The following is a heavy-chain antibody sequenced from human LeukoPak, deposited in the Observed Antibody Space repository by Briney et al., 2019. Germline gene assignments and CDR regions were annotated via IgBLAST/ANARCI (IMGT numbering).Heavy chain of an antibody. J-gene: IGHJ4*02. CDR3: ARDRITLPDY. Sequence: GGSLRLSCAASGFTFSSYAMHWVRQAPGKGLEWVAVISYDGSNKYYADSVKGRFTISRDNSENTLYLQMHSLRAEDTAVYYCARDRITLPDYWGQGTLVTVSS. CDR2: ISYDGSNK. CDR1: GFTFSSYA. D-gene: IGHD3-16*01. V-gene: IGHV3-30*04.